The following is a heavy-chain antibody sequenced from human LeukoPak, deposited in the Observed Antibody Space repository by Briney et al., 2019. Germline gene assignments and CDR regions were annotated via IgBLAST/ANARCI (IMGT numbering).Heavy chain of an antibody. J-gene: IGHJ5*02. CDR3: ARHSGLGYCSSTSCYGTSWFDP. D-gene: IGHD2-2*01. Sequence: SETLSLTCTVSGGSISSYYWSWIRQPPGKGLEWIGYIYYSGSTNYNPSLNSRVTISVDTSKNQFSLKLSSVTAADTAVYYCARHSGLGYCSSTSCYGTSWFDPWGQGTLVTVSS. CDR2: IYYSGST. CDR1: GGSISSYY. V-gene: IGHV4-59*08.